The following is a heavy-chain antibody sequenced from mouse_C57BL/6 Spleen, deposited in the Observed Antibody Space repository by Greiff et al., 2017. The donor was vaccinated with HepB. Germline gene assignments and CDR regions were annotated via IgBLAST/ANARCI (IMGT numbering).Heavy chain of an antibody. CDR3: ARDPPYYSNYEGAMDY. D-gene: IGHD2-5*01. CDR1: GYSITSGYY. Sequence: ESGPGLVKPSQSLSLTCSVTGYSITSGYYWNWIRQFPGNKLEWMGYISYDGSNNYNPSLKNRISITRDTSKNQFFLKLNSVTTEDTATYYCARDPPYYSNYEGAMDYWGQGTSVTVSS. CDR2: ISYDGSN. V-gene: IGHV3-6*01. J-gene: IGHJ4*01.